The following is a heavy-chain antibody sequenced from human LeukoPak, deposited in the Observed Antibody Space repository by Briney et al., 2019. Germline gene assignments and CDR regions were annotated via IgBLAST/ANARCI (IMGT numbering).Heavy chain of an antibody. D-gene: IGHD3-3*01. V-gene: IGHV2-5*01. J-gene: IGHJ4*02. CDR3: AHQNYDFWSGYYFVDY. Sequence: SGPTLVKPTQTLTLTCTFSGFSLSTSGVGVGWIRQPPGKALEWLALIYWNDDKRYSPSLKSRLTITKDTSKNQVVLTMTNMDPVDTATYFCAHQNYDFWSGYYFVDYWGQGTLVTVSS. CDR1: GFSLSTSGVG. CDR2: IYWNDDK.